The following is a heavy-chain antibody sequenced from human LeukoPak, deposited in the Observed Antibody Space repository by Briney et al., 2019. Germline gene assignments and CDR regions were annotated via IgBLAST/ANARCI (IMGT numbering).Heavy chain of an antibody. CDR1: GFTFSSYE. Sequence: GGSLRLSCAASGFTFSSYEMNWVRQAPGKGLEWVSYISSSGSTIYYADSVKGRFTISRDNAKNSLYLQMNSLRAEDTAVYYCAGCSYRYGAFDIWGQGTMVTVSS. CDR2: ISSSGSTI. J-gene: IGHJ3*02. V-gene: IGHV3-48*03. D-gene: IGHD3-16*02. CDR3: AGCSYRYGAFDI.